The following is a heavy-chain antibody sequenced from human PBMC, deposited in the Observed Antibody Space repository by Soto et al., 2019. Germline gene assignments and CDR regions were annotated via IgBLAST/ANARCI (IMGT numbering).Heavy chain of an antibody. Sequence: QLHLVQSGAVVKKPGASVTVSCSASGYPVTAYYMHWVRQAPGRGLEWMGGINPTTGAAKYTPTFQGRVTVSRETSTGTGFMELSGLTSEDTAVFYCERGGGVGVAGSAAFDMWGQGTLVTVSS. CDR2: INPTTGAA. J-gene: IGHJ3*02. CDR1: GYPVTAYY. CDR3: ERGGGVGVAGSAAFDM. D-gene: IGHD3-3*01. V-gene: IGHV1-2*02.